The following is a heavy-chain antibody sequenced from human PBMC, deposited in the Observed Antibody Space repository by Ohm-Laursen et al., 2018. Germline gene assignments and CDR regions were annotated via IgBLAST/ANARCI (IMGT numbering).Heavy chain of an antibody. J-gene: IGHJ4*02. CDR2: ISWNSGSI. D-gene: IGHD4-17*01. CDR3: AKDIGYGDAPDFFFDF. CDR1: GFTFADYA. V-gene: IGHV3-9*01. Sequence: SLRLSCSASGFTFADYAMHWVRQAPGKGLEWVSRISWNSGSIGYADSLKGRFTISRDNAKNSLYLQMNSLRAEDTAFYYCAKDIGYGDAPDFFFDFWGQGTLVTVSS.